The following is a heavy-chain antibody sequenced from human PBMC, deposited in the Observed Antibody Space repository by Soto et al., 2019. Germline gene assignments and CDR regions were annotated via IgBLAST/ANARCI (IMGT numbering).Heavy chain of an antibody. V-gene: IGHV4-30-4*01. Sequence: PSETLSLTCAVYGGSFSGYYWSWIRQPPREGLEWIGFISYSGTTSYSPSLKSRVAISLDTSKNQFSLSLNFVTAADTAVYYCARGRGYSYGLDPWGQGSLVTVSS. D-gene: IGHD5-18*01. CDR3: ARGRGYSYGLDP. CDR2: ISYSGTT. CDR1: GGSFSGYY. J-gene: IGHJ5*02.